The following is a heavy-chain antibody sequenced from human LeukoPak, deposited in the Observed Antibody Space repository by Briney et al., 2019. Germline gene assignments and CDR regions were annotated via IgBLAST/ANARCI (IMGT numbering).Heavy chain of an antibody. Sequence: GGSLRLSCAASGFTFSTYWMNWYRQAPGKGLEWVGNINQDANEINYVDSVRGRFTISRDNAKNSLHLQMNSLRAEDTAVYYCATERDNSDWQKRFDSWGQGTLVTVSS. CDR1: GFTFSTYW. V-gene: IGHV3-7*01. CDR3: ATERDNSDWQKRFDS. J-gene: IGHJ4*02. CDR2: INQDANEI. D-gene: IGHD2-21*02.